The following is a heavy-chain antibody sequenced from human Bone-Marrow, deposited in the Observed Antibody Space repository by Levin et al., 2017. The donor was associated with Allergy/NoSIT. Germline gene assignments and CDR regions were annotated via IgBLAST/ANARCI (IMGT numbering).Heavy chain of an antibody. CDR2: IIPILGLV. CDR3: ATTGYDTSTGNPIDC. CDR1: EGTFSSYT. J-gene: IGHJ4*02. V-gene: IGHV1-69*02. Sequence: GASVKVSCKASEGTFSSYTLSWVRQAPGQGPEWMGRIIPILGLVNYTQKLQGRVTITADKSTNTAYVELSSLRSEDTAIYYCATTGYDTSTGNPIDCWGQGTLVIVSS. D-gene: IGHD3-9*01.